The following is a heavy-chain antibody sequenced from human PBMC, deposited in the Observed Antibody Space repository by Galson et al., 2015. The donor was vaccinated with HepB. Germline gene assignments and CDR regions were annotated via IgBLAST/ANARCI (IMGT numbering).Heavy chain of an antibody. D-gene: IGHD3-3*01. CDR2: IRHDAVVE. V-gene: IGHV3-30*02. CDR3: ARDFWSRTYQGY. CDR1: GFTFSSDG. J-gene: IGHJ4*02. Sequence: SLRLSCAASGFTFSSDGMHWVRQAPGKGLEWVAFIRHDAVVEKYADSVKGRFTISRDDSKNVQYLQMKSLTAEDTAVYYCARDFWSRTYQGYWGRGTLVTVSS.